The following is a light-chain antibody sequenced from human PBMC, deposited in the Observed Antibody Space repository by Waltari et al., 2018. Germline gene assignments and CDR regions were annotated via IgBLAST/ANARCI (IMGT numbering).Light chain of an antibody. CDR3: QSYDSSLGVVL. Sequence: QSVLTQPPSVSGAPGQRVTISCTGSRPNIGSGYDVHWYQQLPGIAPKLLIFGNNNRPSGVPERFSGSKSDASASLAISGLQAEDEADYYCQSYDSSLGVVLFGGGTKLTVL. CDR2: GNN. J-gene: IGLJ3*02. CDR1: RPNIGSGYD. V-gene: IGLV1-40*01.